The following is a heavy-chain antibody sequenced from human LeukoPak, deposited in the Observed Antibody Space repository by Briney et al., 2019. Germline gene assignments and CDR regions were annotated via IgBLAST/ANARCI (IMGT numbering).Heavy chain of an antibody. V-gene: IGHV4-39*01. D-gene: IGHD6-19*01. Sequence: SETLSLTCTVSGGSISSSSYYWGWIRQPPGKGLEWIGSIYYSGSTYYNPSLKSRVTISVDTSKNQFSLKLSSVTAADTAVYYCARPRVYSSGLTRYYFDYWGQGTLVTVSS. CDR3: ARPRVYSSGLTRYYFDY. CDR2: IYYSGST. CDR1: GGSISSSSYY. J-gene: IGHJ4*02.